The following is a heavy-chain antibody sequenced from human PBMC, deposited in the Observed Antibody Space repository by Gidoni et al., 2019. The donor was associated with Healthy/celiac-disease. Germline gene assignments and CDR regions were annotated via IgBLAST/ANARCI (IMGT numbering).Heavy chain of an antibody. CDR3: ARLVAATSSDI. D-gene: IGHD2-15*01. CDR2: SNHSGST. V-gene: IGHV4-34*01. CDR1: GWSFSGYY. J-gene: IGHJ3*02. Sequence: QVQLQQWGAGRLKPSETLSLTFAVYGWSFSGYYLRWIRQPPGKGLEWIGESNHSGSTNYNPSLKSRVIISVYTSKNQFSLQLSSVTAADTAVYYCARLVAATSSDIWGQGTMVTVSS.